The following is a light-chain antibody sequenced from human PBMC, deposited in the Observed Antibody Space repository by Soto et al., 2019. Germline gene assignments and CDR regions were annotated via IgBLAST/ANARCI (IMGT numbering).Light chain of an antibody. Sequence: EIVLTQSPGTLSLSPGERATLSCRASQNVSSRYLAWYQQKPGQAPRLLIYGASSRATDIPDRFSGGGSGTDFTLTITRLEPEDFELYHCQYYGSSPYTFGQGTKLEIK. CDR2: GAS. V-gene: IGKV3-20*01. CDR3: QYYGSSPYT. CDR1: QNVSSRY. J-gene: IGKJ2*01.